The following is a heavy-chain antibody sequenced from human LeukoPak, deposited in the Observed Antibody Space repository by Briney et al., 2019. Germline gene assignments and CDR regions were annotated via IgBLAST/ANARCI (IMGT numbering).Heavy chain of an antibody. D-gene: IGHD3-3*01. Sequence: GGSLRLSCAASGFTFSSYAMHWVRQAPGKGLEWVALISYDESNTFYADSVKGRFTISRDNAKNTLYLQMNSLRAEDTAVYYCARSLRFLEWLNDAFDIWGQGTMVTVSS. V-gene: IGHV3-30*04. CDR3: ARSLRFLEWLNDAFDI. CDR1: GFTFSSYA. CDR2: ISYDESNT. J-gene: IGHJ3*02.